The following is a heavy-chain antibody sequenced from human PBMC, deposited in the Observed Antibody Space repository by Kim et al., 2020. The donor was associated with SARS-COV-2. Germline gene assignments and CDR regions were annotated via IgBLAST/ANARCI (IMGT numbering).Heavy chain of an antibody. D-gene: IGHD3-16*01. Sequence: GGSLRLSCAASGFTFSSYSMNWVRQAPGKGLEWVSSISSSSYIYYADSVKGRFTISRDNAKNSLYLQMNSLRAEDTAVYYCATIAYYDYVWGSHDYWGQGTLVTVSS. CDR2: ISSSSYI. V-gene: IGHV3-21*01. CDR3: ATIAYYDYVWGSHDY. J-gene: IGHJ4*02. CDR1: GFTFSSYS.